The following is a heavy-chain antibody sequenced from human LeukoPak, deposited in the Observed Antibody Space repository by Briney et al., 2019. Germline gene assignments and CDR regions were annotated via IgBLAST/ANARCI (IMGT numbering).Heavy chain of an antibody. J-gene: IGHJ4*02. Sequence: PSETLSLTCTVSGGSISSYYWSWIRQPPGKGLEWIGYIYYSGSTNYNPSLKSRVTISVDTSKNQFSLKLSSVTAADMAVYYCAGQRRDDYDFWSGPKSYFDYWGQGTLVTVSS. V-gene: IGHV4-59*01. CDR1: GGSISSYY. D-gene: IGHD3-3*01. CDR2: IYYSGST. CDR3: AGQRRDDYDFWSGPKSYFDY.